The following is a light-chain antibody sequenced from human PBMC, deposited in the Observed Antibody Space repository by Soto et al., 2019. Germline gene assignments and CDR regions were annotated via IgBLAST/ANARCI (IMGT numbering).Light chain of an antibody. CDR2: AAS. J-gene: IGKJ5*01. CDR1: QSISTW. Sequence: DTQMTQSPSTLSASIGDRVTITCRASQSISTWLARYQQKPGKAPKLLIYAASTLENGVPTRFSGTGSETEFTLTVSSLQPDDSATYYCQQYNDYITFGQGTRLEI. CDR3: QQYNDYIT. V-gene: IGKV1-5*01.